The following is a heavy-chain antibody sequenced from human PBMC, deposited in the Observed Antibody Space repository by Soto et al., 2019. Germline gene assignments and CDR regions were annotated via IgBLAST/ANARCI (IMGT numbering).Heavy chain of an antibody. CDR2: MNPNSGNT. D-gene: IGHD3-3*01. V-gene: IGHV1-8*01. J-gene: IGHJ4*02. CDR3: ARVPRSLRFLEWLFPDW. Sequence: QVQLVQSGAEVKKPGASVKVSCKASGYTFTSYDINWVRQATGQGLEWMGWMNPNSGNTGYAQKFQGRVTMTRNTSISTAYMELSSLRSEDTAVYYCARVPRSLRFLEWLFPDWWGQGTLVTVSS. CDR1: GYTFTSYD.